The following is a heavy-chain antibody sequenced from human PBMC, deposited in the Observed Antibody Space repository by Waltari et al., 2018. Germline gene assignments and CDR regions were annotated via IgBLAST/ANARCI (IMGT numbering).Heavy chain of an antibody. CDR2: FIPIFGTA. D-gene: IGHD2-2*01. CDR1: GGTFSSYA. J-gene: IGHJ6*02. CDR3: ARDRGYCSSTSCYANGMDV. Sequence: QVQLVQSGAEVKKPESSVKVSCKASGGTFSSYAISWVRQAPGQGLEWMGGFIPIFGTANYAQKFQGRVTITTDESTSTAYVELSSLRSEDTAVYYCARDRGYCSSTSCYANGMDVWGQGTTVTVSS. V-gene: IGHV1-69*05.